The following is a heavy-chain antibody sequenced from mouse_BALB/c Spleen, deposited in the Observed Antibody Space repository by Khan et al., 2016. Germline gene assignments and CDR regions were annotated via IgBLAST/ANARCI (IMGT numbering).Heavy chain of an antibody. D-gene: IGHD2-12*01. CDR2: IDSNAGTT. J-gene: IGHJ2*01. CDR3: AIGAI. V-gene: IGHV5-6-3*01. Sequence: EVELVESGGGIVQPGGTLKRSCAASRFTISSYGMSSVRQTPDKRLELVATIDSNAGTTNHPDSSKRRFTISGEKAKNAVYLQVRSLMSADTAMYYCAIGAIWGQGTTLTVSS. CDR1: RFTISSYG.